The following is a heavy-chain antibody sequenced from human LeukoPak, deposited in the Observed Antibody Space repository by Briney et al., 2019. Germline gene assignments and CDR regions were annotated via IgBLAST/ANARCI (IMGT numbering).Heavy chain of an antibody. CDR3: AKDIEAGAAAGENVFDI. Sequence: PGRSLRLSCAASGFTIDDYAIHWVRQAPGKGLEWVSGISWNSGSIGYADSVKGRFTISRDNAKNSLYLQMNSLRAEDTALYYCAKDIEAGAAAGENVFDIWGQGTMVTVSS. D-gene: IGHD6-13*01. CDR2: ISWNSGSI. CDR1: GFTIDDYA. V-gene: IGHV3-9*01. J-gene: IGHJ3*02.